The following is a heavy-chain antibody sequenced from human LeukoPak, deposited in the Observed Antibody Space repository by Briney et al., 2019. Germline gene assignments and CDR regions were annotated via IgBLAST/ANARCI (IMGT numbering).Heavy chain of an antibody. V-gene: IGHV1-46*01. D-gene: IGHD3/OR15-3a*01. J-gene: IGHJ4*02. Sequence: GASVRVSCKASGYTFTNYYMHWVRQAPGQGLEWMGVVNPSAGSTTYAQKFQGRVTMTRDTSTSTVYMELSSLRSEDTAVYYCARKGLVNKCFQFWGQGTLVTVSS. CDR3: ARKGLVNKCFQF. CDR2: VNPSAGST. CDR1: GYTFTNYY.